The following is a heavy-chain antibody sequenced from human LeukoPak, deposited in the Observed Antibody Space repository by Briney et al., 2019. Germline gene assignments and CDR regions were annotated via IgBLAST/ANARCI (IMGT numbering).Heavy chain of an antibody. CDR3: WRNGDRGWALFDH. V-gene: IGHV3-21*01. CDR2: ISSSSSYI. Sequence: PGGSLRLSCAASGFTFSSYSMNWVRQAPGKGLEWVSSISSSSSYIYYADSVKGRFTISRDNAKNSLYLQMNSLRAEDTAVYYWWRNGDRGWALFDHRGQGTLVTVSS. D-gene: IGHD6-19*01. CDR1: GFTFSSYS. J-gene: IGHJ4*02.